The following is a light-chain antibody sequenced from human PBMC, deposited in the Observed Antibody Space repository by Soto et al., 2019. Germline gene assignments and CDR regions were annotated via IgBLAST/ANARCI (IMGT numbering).Light chain of an antibody. J-gene: IGLJ3*02. CDR3: SSYKSSNSVV. CDR2: DVS. CDR1: SNDVGDYNY. Sequence: QSVLTQPASVSGSPGQSITISCTGTSNDVGDYNYVSWYQLHPGKAPKLMIYDVSSRPSGVSDRFSGSKFGNTASLTVSGLQAEDEADYYCSSYKSSNSVVFGGGTKLTVL. V-gene: IGLV2-14*01.